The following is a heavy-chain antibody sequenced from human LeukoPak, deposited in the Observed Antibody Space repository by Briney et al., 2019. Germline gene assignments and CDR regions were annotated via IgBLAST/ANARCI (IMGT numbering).Heavy chain of an antibody. CDR3: AKVDTTDYYMDV. J-gene: IGHJ6*03. CDR2: ISYDGSNK. Sequence: PGGSLRLSCAASGFTFGSYAMHWVRQAPGKGLEWVAVISYDGSNKYYADSVKGRFTISRDNSKNTLYLQMNSLRAEDTAVYYCAKVDTTDYYMDVWGKGTTVTVSS. CDR1: GFTFGSYA. D-gene: IGHD5-18*01. V-gene: IGHV3-30-3*02.